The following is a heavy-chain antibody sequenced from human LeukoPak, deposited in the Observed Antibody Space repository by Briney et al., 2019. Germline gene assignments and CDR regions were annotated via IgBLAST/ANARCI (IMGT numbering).Heavy chain of an antibody. CDR3: AATSNYVDY. CDR1: GASFSSSPYY. J-gene: IGHJ4*02. D-gene: IGHD2-2*01. CDR2: FYYGGTT. V-gene: IGHV4-39*01. Sequence: SETLSLTCSVSGASFSSSPYYWGWIRQPPGKGLEWIGSFYYGGTTYYNPSLKSRITMSVDTSENQFSLKLSSVTAADTAVYYCAATSNYVDYWGQGTLVTVSS.